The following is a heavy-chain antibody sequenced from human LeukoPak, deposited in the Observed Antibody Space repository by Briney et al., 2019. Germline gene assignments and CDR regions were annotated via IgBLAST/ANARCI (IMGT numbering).Heavy chain of an antibody. CDR3: ARSNTDCGGDCYSHWFDP. Sequence: GESLKISCKGSGYSFTSYWIGWVRQMPGKGLEWMGIIYPGDSDTRYSPSFQGQVTISADKSISTAYLQWSSLKASDTAMYYCARSNTDCGGDCYSHWFDPWGQGTLVTVSS. D-gene: IGHD2-21*02. CDR1: GYSFTSYW. V-gene: IGHV5-51*01. J-gene: IGHJ5*02. CDR2: IYPGDSDT.